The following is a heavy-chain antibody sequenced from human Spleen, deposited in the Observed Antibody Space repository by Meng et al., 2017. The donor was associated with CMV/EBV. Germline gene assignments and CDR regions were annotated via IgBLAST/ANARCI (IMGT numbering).Heavy chain of an antibody. CDR1: GFIFTTYW. CDR2: INSDGRDT. CDR3: ARGTVVSPGGYYFYGLDV. D-gene: IGHD4-23*01. V-gene: IGHV3-74*01. Sequence: GESLKISCTASGFIFTTYWMHWVRQAPGKGLVWISRINSDGRDTTYADSVEGRLTISRDNAKNTLYLQIHSLRAEDTAVYYCARGTVVSPGGYYFYGLDVWGPGTTVTVSS. J-gene: IGHJ6*02.